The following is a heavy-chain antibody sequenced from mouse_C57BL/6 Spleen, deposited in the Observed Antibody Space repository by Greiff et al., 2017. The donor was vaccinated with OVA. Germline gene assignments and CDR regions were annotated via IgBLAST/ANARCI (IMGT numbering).Heavy chain of an antibody. CDR2: ISDGGSYT. CDR1: GFTFSSYA. V-gene: IGHV5-4*01. Sequence: EVKLVDSGGGLVKPGGSLKLSCAASGFTFSSYAMSWVRQTPEKRLEWVATISDGGSYTYYPDNVKGRFTISRDNAKNNLYLQMSHLKSEDTAMYYCARDRVTTGFDYWGQGTTLTVSS. CDR3: ARDRVTTGFDY. D-gene: IGHD2-2*01. J-gene: IGHJ2*01.